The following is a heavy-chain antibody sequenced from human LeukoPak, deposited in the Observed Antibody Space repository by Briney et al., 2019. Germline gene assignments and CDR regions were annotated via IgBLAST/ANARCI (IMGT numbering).Heavy chain of an antibody. CDR2: IKQDGSGI. Sequence: GRSLRLSCAASAFTFSSYWMNWVRQAPGKGLEWVANIKQDGSGIYYVDSVKGRFTISRDNAKNSLYLQMNSLRAEDTAVYYCATSRTFDYWGQGTLVTVSS. CDR3: ATSRTFDY. J-gene: IGHJ4*02. CDR1: AFTFSSYW. D-gene: IGHD1-1*01. V-gene: IGHV3-7*03.